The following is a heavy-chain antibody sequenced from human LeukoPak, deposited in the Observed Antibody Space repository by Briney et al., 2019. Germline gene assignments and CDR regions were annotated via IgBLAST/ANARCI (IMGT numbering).Heavy chain of an antibody. D-gene: IGHD3-10*01. V-gene: IGHV1-69*06. Sequence: ASVKVSCKASGGTFSSYAIRWVRQAPGQGLEWMGGIIPTFGTANYAQKFQGRVTITADKSTSTAYMELSRLRSDDTAVYYCARGRGVLLWFGELYYMDVWGKGTTVTVSS. CDR3: ARGRGVLLWFGELYYMDV. CDR2: IIPTFGTA. J-gene: IGHJ6*03. CDR1: GGTFSSYA.